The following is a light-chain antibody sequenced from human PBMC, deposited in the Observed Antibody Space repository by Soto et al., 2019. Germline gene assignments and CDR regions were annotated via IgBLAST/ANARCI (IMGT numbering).Light chain of an antibody. CDR3: QQYYSTHWT. V-gene: IGKV4-1*01. CDR1: QRVLYSSNNKNY. J-gene: IGKJ1*01. Sequence: DIVMTQSPDSLAVSLGERATINCKSSQRVLYSSNNKNYLAWYQQKPGQPPKLLIYWASTRESGVPDRFSGSWSGTDFTLTISSLQAEDVAVYYCQQYYSTHWTFGQGTKVEIK. CDR2: WAS.